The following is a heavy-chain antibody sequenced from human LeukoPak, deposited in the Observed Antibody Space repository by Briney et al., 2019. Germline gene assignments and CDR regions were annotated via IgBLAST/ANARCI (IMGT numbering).Heavy chain of an antibody. CDR2: ISWNSGTV. CDR1: GFIFDDYA. D-gene: IGHD3-22*01. Sequence: GGSLRLSCAASGFIFDDYAMHWVRQAPGKGLEWVSGISWNSGTVDYAGSVKGRFTISRDNAKNSLYLQMDSLRPEDTALYYCAKNSHLDSTGYSFAFDVWGQGTMVTVSS. V-gene: IGHV3-9*01. J-gene: IGHJ3*01. CDR3: AKNSHLDSTGYSFAFDV.